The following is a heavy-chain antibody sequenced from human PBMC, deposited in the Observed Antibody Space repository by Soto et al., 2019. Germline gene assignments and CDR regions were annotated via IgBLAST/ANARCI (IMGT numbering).Heavy chain of an antibody. V-gene: IGHV1-3*01. Sequence: ASVKVSCKASGYTFTSYAMHWVRQAPGQRLEWMGWINAGNGNTKYSQKFQGRVTITRDTSASTAYMELSSLRSEDTAVYYCARSLGAYYYYGMDVWGQGTTVTAP. CDR2: INAGNGNT. D-gene: IGHD1-26*01. CDR3: ARSLGAYYYYGMDV. CDR1: GYTFTSYA. J-gene: IGHJ6*02.